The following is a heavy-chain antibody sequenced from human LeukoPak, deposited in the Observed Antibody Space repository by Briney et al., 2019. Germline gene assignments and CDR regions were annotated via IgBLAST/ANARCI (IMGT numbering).Heavy chain of an antibody. J-gene: IGHJ3*02. CDR2: IYYSGST. Sequence: SETLSLTCSVSGGSISSTTYYWGWIRQPPGKGLEWIGNIYYSGSTYYNPSLKSRVTISVDTSKNQFSLKLSSVTAADTAVYYCARIVGATTGAFDIWGQGTMVTVSS. CDR1: GGSISSTTYY. V-gene: IGHV4-39*07. D-gene: IGHD1-26*01. CDR3: ARIVGATTGAFDI.